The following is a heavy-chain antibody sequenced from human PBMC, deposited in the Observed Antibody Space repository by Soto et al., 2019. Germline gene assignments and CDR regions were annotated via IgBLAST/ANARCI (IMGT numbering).Heavy chain of an antibody. J-gene: IGHJ5*02. CDR2: ISSSSSTI. D-gene: IGHD6-13*01. V-gene: IGHV3-48*01. CDR1: GFTFSSYS. CDR3: AKQPERIAEIGWFGP. Sequence: EVQLVESGGGLVQPGGSLRLSCAASGFTFSSYSMNWVRQAPGKGLDWVSYISSSSSTIYYADSVKGRFTISRDNAKNSLYLQMIRLRAEDTAVYYCAKQPERIAEIGWFGPRGQGTMVTVSS.